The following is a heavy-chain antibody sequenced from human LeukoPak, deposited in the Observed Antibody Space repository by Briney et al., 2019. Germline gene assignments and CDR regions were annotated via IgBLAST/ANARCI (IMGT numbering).Heavy chain of an antibody. CDR2: ISYDGSNI. D-gene: IGHD2-21*02. J-gene: IGHJ6*03. CDR1: GFTFSSYS. V-gene: IGHV3-30*18. CDR3: AKDQYFVTGYYSHMDV. Sequence: GGSLRLSCAASGFTFSSYSMNWVRQAPGKGLEWVAVISYDGSNINYAESVKGRFTISRDNSKNTLYLQMNSLRAEDTAVYYCAKDQYFVTGYYSHMDVWGKGTTVTISS.